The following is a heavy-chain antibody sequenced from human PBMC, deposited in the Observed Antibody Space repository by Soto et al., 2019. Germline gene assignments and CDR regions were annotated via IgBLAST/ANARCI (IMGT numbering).Heavy chain of an antibody. CDR2: ISPYNVNT. V-gene: IGHV1-18*01. Sequence: QVQLEQSGAEVKKPGASVRVSCKASGYNFSSYAISWGRQAPGQGREWMGWISPYNVNTNHAQNLQGRLTMTTDTTTTTSYMDLRSLIADDTAIYYGARGTTVTTTPTYYDMDVWGKGTTVTVSS. D-gene: IGHD4-17*01. J-gene: IGHJ6*03. CDR1: GYNFSSYA. CDR3: ARGTTVTTTPTYYDMDV.